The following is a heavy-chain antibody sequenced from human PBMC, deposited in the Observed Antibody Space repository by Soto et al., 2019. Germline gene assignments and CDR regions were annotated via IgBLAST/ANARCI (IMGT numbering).Heavy chain of an antibody. CDR3: ANVIAGNYYSGMVV. Sequence: EVQLLESGGGLVQPGGSLRLSCAASGFTFSSYAMSWVRQAPGKGLEWVSAISGSGGSTYYADSVKGRFTISRDNSKDPLYLQMTTLRAEATAVYDSANVIAGNYYSGMVVWCQGSTVTVTS. J-gene: IGHJ6*02. D-gene: IGHD6-13*01. V-gene: IGHV3-23*01. CDR1: GFTFSSYA. CDR2: ISGSGGST.